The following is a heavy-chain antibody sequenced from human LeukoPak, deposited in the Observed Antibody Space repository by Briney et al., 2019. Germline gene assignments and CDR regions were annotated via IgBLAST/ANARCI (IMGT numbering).Heavy chain of an antibody. CDR3: ARGRVYSSGYAYFDY. CDR2: INHSGST. CDR1: GGSFSGYY. Sequence: PSETLSLTCAVYGGSFSGYYWSWIRQPPGKGLEWIGEINHSGSTNYNPSLKSRVTISVDTSKNQFSLKLSSVTAADTAVYHCARGRVYSSGYAYFDYWGQGTLVTVSS. J-gene: IGHJ4*02. V-gene: IGHV4-34*01. D-gene: IGHD3-22*01.